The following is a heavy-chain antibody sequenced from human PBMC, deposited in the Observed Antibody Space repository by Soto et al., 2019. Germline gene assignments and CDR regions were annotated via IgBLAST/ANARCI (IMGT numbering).Heavy chain of an antibody. J-gene: IGHJ3*02. D-gene: IGHD1-1*01. Sequence: ASVKVSCKASGYTFTSYGISWVRQAPGQRLEWMGWINPNSGSTNYVQKFQGRVTMTRDTSISTAYMELSRLRSDDTAVYYCATSRRRYNWNDDDAFDIWGQGTMVTVSS. CDR1: GYTFTSYG. CDR2: INPNSGST. V-gene: IGHV1-2*02. CDR3: ATSRRRYNWNDDDAFDI.